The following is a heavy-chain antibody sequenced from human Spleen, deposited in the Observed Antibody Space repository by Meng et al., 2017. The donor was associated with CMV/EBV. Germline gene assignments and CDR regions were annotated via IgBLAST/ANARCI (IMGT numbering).Heavy chain of an antibody. CDR3: ARGCGVRGSTSCYTGWVDP. CDR2: INHSGST. Sequence: SFSGCYWSWLRQPPGKGLELIGEINHSGSTNYNPSLKSRVTISVDTSKNQFSLKLSSVTAADTAVYYCARGCGVRGSTSCYTGWVDPWGQGTLVTVSS. V-gene: IGHV4-34*01. D-gene: IGHD2-2*02. J-gene: IGHJ5*02. CDR1: SFSGCY.